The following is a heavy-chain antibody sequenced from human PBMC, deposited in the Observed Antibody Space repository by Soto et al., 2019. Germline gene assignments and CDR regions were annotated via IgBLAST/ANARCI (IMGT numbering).Heavy chain of an antibody. Sequence: TLSLTCTVSGGSISSYYWSWIRQPPGKGLEWIGYIYYSGSTNYNPSLKSRVTISVDTSKNQFSLKLSSVTAADTAVYYCARTSKGTTFDDWCPGTLVTLCS. CDR1: GGSISSYY. CDR3: ARTSKGTTFDD. D-gene: IGHD1-1*01. CDR2: IYYSGST. J-gene: IGHJ4*02. V-gene: IGHV4-59*08.